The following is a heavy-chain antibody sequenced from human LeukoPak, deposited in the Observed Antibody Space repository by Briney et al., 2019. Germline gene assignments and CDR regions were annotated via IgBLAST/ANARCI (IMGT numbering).Heavy chain of an antibody. CDR3: ATKATGGVKNDY. Sequence: GGSLRLSCAASGFTFSSYWMHWVRQAPGKGLVWVSRINSDGSSTSYADSVKGRFTISRDNAKNTLYLQMNSLRAEDTAVYYCATKATGGVKNDYWGQGTLVTVSS. J-gene: IGHJ4*02. CDR1: GFTFSSYW. V-gene: IGHV3-74*01. CDR2: INSDGSST. D-gene: IGHD2-8*01.